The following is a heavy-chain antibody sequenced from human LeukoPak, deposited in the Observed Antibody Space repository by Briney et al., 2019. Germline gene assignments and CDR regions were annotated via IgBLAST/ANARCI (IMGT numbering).Heavy chain of an antibody. V-gene: IGHV3-30*02. CDR1: GFTFSSYG. D-gene: IGHD6-13*01. CDR3: AKDQQLVQGDAFDI. CDR2: IRYDGSNK. Sequence: PGGSLRLSCAAFGFTFSSYGMHWVRQAPGKGLEWVAFIRYDGSNKYYADSVKGRFTISRDNSKNTLYLQMNSLRAEDTAVYYCAKDQQLVQGDAFDIWGQGTMVTVSS. J-gene: IGHJ3*02.